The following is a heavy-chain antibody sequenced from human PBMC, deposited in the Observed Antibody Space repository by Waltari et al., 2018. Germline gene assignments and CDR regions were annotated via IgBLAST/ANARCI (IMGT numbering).Heavy chain of an antibody. CDR1: GGSFSGYY. CDR2: INHSGST. V-gene: IGHV4-34*01. CDR3: ASSGYRYYYYYYYMDV. D-gene: IGHD3-16*02. Sequence: QVQLQQWGAGLLKPSETLSLTCAVYGGSFSGYYWSWIRQPPGKGLEWIGEINHSGSTNYHPYLKSRVTISVDTSKNQFSLKLSSVTAADTAVYYCASSGYRYYYYYYYMDVWGKGTTVTVSS. J-gene: IGHJ6*03.